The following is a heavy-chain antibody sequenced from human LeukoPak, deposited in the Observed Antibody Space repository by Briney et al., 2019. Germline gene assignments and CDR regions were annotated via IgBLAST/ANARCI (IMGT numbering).Heavy chain of an antibody. V-gene: IGHV4-39*01. Sequence: SETLSLTCTVSGGSIGSSSYYWGWIRQPPGKGLEWIGSIYYSGSTYYNPSLKSRVTISVDTSKNQFSLKLSSVTAADTAVYYCARRGIVVPATSDYWGQGTLVTVSS. J-gene: IGHJ4*02. CDR1: GGSIGSSSYY. CDR3: ARRGIVVPATSDY. CDR2: IYYSGST. D-gene: IGHD2-2*01.